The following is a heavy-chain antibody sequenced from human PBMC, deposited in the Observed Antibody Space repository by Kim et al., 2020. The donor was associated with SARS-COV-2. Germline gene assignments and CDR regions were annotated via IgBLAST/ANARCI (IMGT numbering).Heavy chain of an antibody. Sequence: ASVKVSCKASGYTFTSYAMNWVRQAPGQGLEWMGWINTNTGNPTYAQGFTGRFVFSLDTSVSTAYLQISSLKAEDTAVYYCARDRAVHIVVGRGPLGMDVWGQGTTVTVSS. CDR2: INTNTGNP. V-gene: IGHV7-4-1*02. D-gene: IGHD2-21*01. CDR1: GYTFTSYA. CDR3: ARDRAVHIVVGRGPLGMDV. J-gene: IGHJ6*02.